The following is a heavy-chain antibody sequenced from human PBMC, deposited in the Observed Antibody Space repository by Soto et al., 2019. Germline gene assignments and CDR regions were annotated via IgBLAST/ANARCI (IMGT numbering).Heavy chain of an antibody. CDR3: ARAGPVSGNHAFDI. D-gene: IGHD6-19*01. Sequence: QVQLVQSGAEVKKPGSSVKVSCKASGGSFSSYAISWVRQAPVQGLEWMGGIIPIFGAPTYAQKFQGRVTIIADKSTSTAYMELSSLRSEDTALYYCARAGPVSGNHAFDIWGQGTLVTDSS. V-gene: IGHV1-69*06. CDR1: GGSFSSYA. J-gene: IGHJ3*02. CDR2: IIPIFGAP.